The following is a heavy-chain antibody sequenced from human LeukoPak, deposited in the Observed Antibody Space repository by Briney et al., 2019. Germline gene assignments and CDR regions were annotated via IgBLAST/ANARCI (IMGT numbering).Heavy chain of an antibody. CDR1: GFTFSTYS. D-gene: IGHD5-12*01. CDR3: ARGYYYGMDV. J-gene: IGHJ6*02. CDR2: INSSSGTI. V-gene: IGHV3-48*02. Sequence: GGSLRLSCAASGFTFSTYSMNWVRQAPGKGLEWVSYINSSSGTIYYADSVKGRFTFSRDNAKNSLYLQMNSLRDEDTAVYYCARGYYYGMDVWGQGTTVTVSS.